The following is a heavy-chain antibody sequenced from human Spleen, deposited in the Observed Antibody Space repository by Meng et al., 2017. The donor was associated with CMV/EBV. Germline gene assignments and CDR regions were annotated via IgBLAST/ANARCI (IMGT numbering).Heavy chain of an antibody. CDR3: VRDDSSGHYYFDH. V-gene: IGHV3-7*01. CDR2: IDQDGNEK. CDR1: GFTFSGSW. J-gene: IGHJ4*02. Sequence: GGSLRLSCAASGFTFSGSWMSWVRQAPGKGLERVANIDQDGNEKYYVDPVKGRFTISRDNAKNSLVLQMNSLRAEDTAAYYCVRDDSSGHYYFDHWGRGTLVTVSS. D-gene: IGHD3-22*01.